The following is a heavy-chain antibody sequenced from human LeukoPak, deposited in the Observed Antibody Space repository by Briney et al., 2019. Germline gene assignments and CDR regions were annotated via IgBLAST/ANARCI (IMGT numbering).Heavy chain of an antibody. J-gene: IGHJ6*03. CDR2: VSGRGGTT. Sequence: GGSLRLSCAASGFTFSDYAMSWVRQAPGKGLEWVSGVSGRGGTTYSADYLKGRFTVSRDNSKNTLYLQMNDLRAEDTAEYYCAKGGYCGGTTCYFYYMDVWGKGTTVTVSS. CDR3: AKGGYCGGTTCYFYYMDV. D-gene: IGHD2-2*01. CDR1: GFTFSDYA. V-gene: IGHV3-23*01.